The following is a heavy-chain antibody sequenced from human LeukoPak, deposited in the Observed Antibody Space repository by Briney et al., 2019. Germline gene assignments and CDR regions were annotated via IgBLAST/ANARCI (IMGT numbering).Heavy chain of an antibody. CDR3: ARGQVAGNVDY. CDR2: ISSSSSYI. Sequence: PGGSLRLSCAASGFTFSSYSMNWVRQAPGKGLEWVSSISSSSSYIYYADSVKGRLTISRDNAKNSLYLQMNSLRAEDTAVYYCARGQVAGNVDYWGQGTLVTVSS. D-gene: IGHD2-15*01. V-gene: IGHV3-21*01. J-gene: IGHJ4*02. CDR1: GFTFSSYS.